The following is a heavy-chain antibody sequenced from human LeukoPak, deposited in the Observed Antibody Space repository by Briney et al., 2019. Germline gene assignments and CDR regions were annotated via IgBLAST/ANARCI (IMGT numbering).Heavy chain of an antibody. CDR2: IHYSGST. D-gene: IGHD5-12*01. CDR3: ASLLYNAYASY. Sequence: SETLSLTCTVSGGSISSSTYYWGWIRRPPGEELEWIGNIHYSGSTNYNPSLKSRVTISADTSKNQFSLKVSSVTAADTAVYYCASLLYNAYASYWGQGTLVTVSS. V-gene: IGHV4-39*01. CDR1: GGSISSSTYY. J-gene: IGHJ4*02.